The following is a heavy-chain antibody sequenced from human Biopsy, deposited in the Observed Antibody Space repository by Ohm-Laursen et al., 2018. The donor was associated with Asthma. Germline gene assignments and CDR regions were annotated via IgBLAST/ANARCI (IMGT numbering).Heavy chain of an antibody. CDR2: IKHDGSEK. Sequence: SLRLSCAASGFTFGDYCMSWVRQVPGQGLEWVANIKHDGSEKNHVDSLKGRFTISRDNAKNTLYLQMNSLRAEDTAVYYCAKAERYFDWYWFDPWGQGTLVTVSP. D-gene: IGHD3-9*01. CDR3: AKAERYFDWYWFDP. CDR1: GFTFGDYC. V-gene: IGHV3-7*03. J-gene: IGHJ5*02.